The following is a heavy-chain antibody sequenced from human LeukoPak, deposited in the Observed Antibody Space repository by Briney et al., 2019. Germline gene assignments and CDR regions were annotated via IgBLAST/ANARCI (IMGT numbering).Heavy chain of an antibody. V-gene: IGHV1-18*01. J-gene: IGHJ4*02. CDR1: GYTFTSYG. CDR3: ARVGPYSSSWYPFDY. CDR2: ISAYNGNT. D-gene: IGHD6-13*01. Sequence: ASVKVSCKASGYTFTSYGISWVRQAPGQGLEWMGWISAYNGNTNYAQKLQGRVTMTTDTSTSTAYMELRSLRSDDTAVYYCARVGPYSSSWYPFDYWGQGTLVTVSS.